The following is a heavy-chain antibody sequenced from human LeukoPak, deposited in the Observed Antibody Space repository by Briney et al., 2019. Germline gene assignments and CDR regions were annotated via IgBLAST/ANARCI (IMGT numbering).Heavy chain of an antibody. D-gene: IGHD4-23*01. CDR3: TSYDGNY. J-gene: IGHJ4*02. Sequence: GGSLRLSCTASGVIFGDNAMSWFRQAPGKGLEWVGFIRSKAYGGTTEYAASVKGRFTISRDDSKSIAYLQMNSLKTEDTAVYYCTSYDGNYWGQGTLVTVSS. CDR1: GVIFGDNA. CDR2: IRSKAYGGTT. V-gene: IGHV3-49*03.